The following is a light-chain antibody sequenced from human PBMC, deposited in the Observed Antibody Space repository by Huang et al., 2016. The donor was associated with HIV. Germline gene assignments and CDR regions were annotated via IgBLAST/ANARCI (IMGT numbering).Light chain of an antibody. CDR2: ATS. V-gene: IGKV1-NL1*01. J-gene: IGKJ1*01. CDR1: QGIGTS. CDR3: QQYHGIPWT. Sequence: DIQMTQSPSSLSASVGDRVTITCRASQGIGTSLAWYQQKPEKAPRLLLYATSRLESGVPARFSGSGSGTQYTLTISTRQPEDIASYYCQQYHGIPWTFGQGTKVEIK.